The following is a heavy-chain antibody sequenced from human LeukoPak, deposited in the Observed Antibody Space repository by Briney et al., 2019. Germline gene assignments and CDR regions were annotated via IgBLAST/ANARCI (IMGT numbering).Heavy chain of an antibody. Sequence: PGRSLRLSCAASGFTFSVYAIHWVRQAPGKGLEWVAVISNDGSNKYYADSVKGRFTISRDNSKNTLYPQVNSLRPEDTAVYYCARDRGGYSAFDMWGQGTMVTVSS. J-gene: IGHJ3*02. CDR1: GFTFSVYA. CDR3: ARDRGGYSAFDM. V-gene: IGHV3-30-3*01. D-gene: IGHD3-22*01. CDR2: ISNDGSNK.